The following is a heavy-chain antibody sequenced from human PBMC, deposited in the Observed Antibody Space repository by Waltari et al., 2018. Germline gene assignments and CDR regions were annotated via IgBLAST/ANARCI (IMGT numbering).Heavy chain of an antibody. V-gene: IGHV3-33*01. Sequence: QVQLVESGGGVVQPGRSLRLSCAASGFTFSSYGMHWVRQAPGKGLEWVAVIWYEGSNKYYADSVKGRFTISRDNSKNTLYLQMNSLRAEDTAVYYCAREPWELLSFTYAEKGDYWGQGTLVTVSS. D-gene: IGHD1-26*01. J-gene: IGHJ4*02. CDR1: GFTFSSYG. CDR2: IWYEGSNK. CDR3: AREPWELLSFTYAEKGDY.